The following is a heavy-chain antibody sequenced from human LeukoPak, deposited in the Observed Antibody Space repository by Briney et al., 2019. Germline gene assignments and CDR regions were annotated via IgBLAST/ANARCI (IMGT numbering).Heavy chain of an antibody. Sequence: ASVKVSCKVSGYTLTELSMHWVRQAPGKGLEWMGGFDPEDGETIYAQKFQGRVTMTEDTSTDTAYMELSSLRSEDTAVYYCATRVVGATTNNWFDPWGQGTLVTVSS. CDR1: GYTLTELS. CDR2: FDPEDGET. V-gene: IGHV1-24*01. J-gene: IGHJ5*02. D-gene: IGHD1-26*01. CDR3: ATRVVGATTNNWFDP.